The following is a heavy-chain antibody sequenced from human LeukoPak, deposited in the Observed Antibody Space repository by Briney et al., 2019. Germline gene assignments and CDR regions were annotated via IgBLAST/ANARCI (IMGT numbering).Heavy chain of an antibody. D-gene: IGHD2-2*02. CDR2: IKQDGSEK. V-gene: IGHV3-7*01. CDR1: GFSFSNYW. Sequence: GGSLRLSCAASGFSFSNYWMSWVRQAPGKGLEWVANIKQDGSEKFYVGSVRGRFTISRDNAKNSLYLQMNSLRAEDTAVYYCARGVLPGAIEWSLDYWGQRTLVTVSS. J-gene: IGHJ4*02. CDR3: ARGVLPGAIEWSLDY.